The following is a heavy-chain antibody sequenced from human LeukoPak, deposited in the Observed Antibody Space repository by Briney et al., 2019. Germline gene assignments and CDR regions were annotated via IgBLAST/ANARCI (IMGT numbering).Heavy chain of an antibody. CDR2: ISGRSGPT. CDR3: AKDPYSINSY. J-gene: IGHJ4*02. D-gene: IGHD4-11*01. CDR1: GFTFSNSA. V-gene: IGHV3-23*01. Sequence: GGSLRLSCAASGFTFSNSAMSWVRQAPGKGLEWVSGISGRSGPTFYADSVKGRFTISRDTSKNTLFLQMNSLRAEDTAVYYCAKDPYSINSYWGQGTLVTVSS.